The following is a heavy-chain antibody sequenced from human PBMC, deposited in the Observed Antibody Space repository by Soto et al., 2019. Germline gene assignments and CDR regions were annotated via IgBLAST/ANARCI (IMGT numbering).Heavy chain of an antibody. V-gene: IGHV2-5*01. D-gene: IGHD3-16*02. CDR2: IYWNDDK. Sequence: SGPTLVNPTQTLTLTCTFSGFSLSTSGVGVGWIRQPPGKALEWLALIYWNDDKRYSPSLKSRLTITKDTSKNQVVLTMTNMDPVDTATYFCAHSSSLGELSRFDYWGQGTLVTVSS. CDR1: GFSLSTSGVG. CDR3: AHSSSLGELSRFDY. J-gene: IGHJ4*02.